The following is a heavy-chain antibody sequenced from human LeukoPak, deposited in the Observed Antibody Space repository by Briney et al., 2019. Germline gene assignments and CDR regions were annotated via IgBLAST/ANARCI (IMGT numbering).Heavy chain of an antibody. CDR1: GFTFSSYS. CDR2: ISSSSSYI. CDR3: ARDFGVADASYGMDV. J-gene: IGHJ6*02. Sequence: GGSLRLSCAASGFTFSSYSMNWVRQAPGKGLEWVSSISSSSSYIYCADSVKGRFTISRDNAKNSLYLQMNSLRAEDTAVYYCARDFGVADASYGMDVWGQGTTVTVSS. D-gene: IGHD3-3*01. V-gene: IGHV3-21*01.